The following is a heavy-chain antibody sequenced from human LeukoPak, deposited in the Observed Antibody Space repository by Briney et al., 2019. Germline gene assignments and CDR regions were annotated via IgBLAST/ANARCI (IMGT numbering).Heavy chain of an antibody. CDR3: ATANGDYDSELDY. V-gene: IGHV3-23*01. D-gene: IGHD4-17*01. CDR1: GFTFISYG. Sequence: GGSLRLSCAASGFTFISYGMSWVRQAPGKGLEWVSGISGSGGGTYYADSVKGRFTISRDNSKNILYLQMNSLRAEDTAVYYCATANGDYDSELDYWGQGTLVTVSS. CDR2: ISGSGGGT. J-gene: IGHJ4*02.